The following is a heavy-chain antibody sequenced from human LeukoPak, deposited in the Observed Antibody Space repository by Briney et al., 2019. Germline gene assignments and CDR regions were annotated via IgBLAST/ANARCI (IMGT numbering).Heavy chain of an antibody. CDR1: GGSISSYY. V-gene: IGHV4-59*01. CDR2: IYYSGST. CDR3: ARGPRNYGDYYYYGMDV. Sequence: SETLSLTCTASGGSISSYYWSWIRQPPGKGLEWIGYIYYSGSTNYNPSLKSRVTISVDTSKNQFSLKLSSVTAADTAVYYCARGPRNYGDYYYYGMDVWGQGTTVTVSS. D-gene: IGHD4-17*01. J-gene: IGHJ6*02.